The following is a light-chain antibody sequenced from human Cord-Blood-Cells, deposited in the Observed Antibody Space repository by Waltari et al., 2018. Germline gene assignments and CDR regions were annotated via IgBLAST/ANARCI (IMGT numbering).Light chain of an antibody. CDR3: SSYTSSSTWV. CDR1: SSDVGGYNY. Sequence: QSALTQPASVSGSPGQSITISCTGTSSDVGGYNYVSWYQQHPGKAPKLMIYEVSNRASGSSNSFSGSKSGNTASRTISGLQAEDEADYYGSSYTSSSTWVFGGGTKLTVL. V-gene: IGLV2-14*01. CDR2: EVS. J-gene: IGLJ3*02.